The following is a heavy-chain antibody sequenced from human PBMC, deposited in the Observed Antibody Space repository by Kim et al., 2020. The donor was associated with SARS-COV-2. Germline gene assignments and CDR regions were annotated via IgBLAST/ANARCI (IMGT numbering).Heavy chain of an antibody. V-gene: IGHV3-64*01. Sequence: GGSLRLSCAASGFTFSSYAMHWVRQAPGKGLEYVSAISSNGGSTYYANSVKGRFTISRDNSKNTLYLQMGSLRAEDMAVYYCARVSAYCGGDCYSSPDYWGQGTLVTVSS. CDR1: GFTFSSYA. D-gene: IGHD2-21*02. J-gene: IGHJ4*02. CDR2: ISSNGGST. CDR3: ARVSAYCGGDCYSSPDY.